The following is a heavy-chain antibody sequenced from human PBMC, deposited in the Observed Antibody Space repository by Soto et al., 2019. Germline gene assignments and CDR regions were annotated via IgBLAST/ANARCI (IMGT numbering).Heavy chain of an antibody. J-gene: IGHJ6*02. CDR2: IDPSDSYT. CDR3: ARLFGDSSSTSCYTPYYYYGMDV. V-gene: IGHV5-10-1*01. D-gene: IGHD2-2*02. Sequence: PGESLKISCKGSGYSFTSYWISWVRQMPGKGLEWMRRIDPSDSYTNYSPSFQGHVTISADKSISTAYLQWSSLKASDTAMYYCARLFGDSSSTSCYTPYYYYGMDVWGQGTTVTVS. CDR1: GYSFTSYW.